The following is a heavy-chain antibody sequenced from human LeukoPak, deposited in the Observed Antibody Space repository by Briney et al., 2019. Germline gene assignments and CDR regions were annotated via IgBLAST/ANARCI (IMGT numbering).Heavy chain of an antibody. D-gene: IGHD3-22*01. CDR1: GFTFSDYY. CDR3: ARDRSGYYLL. J-gene: IGHJ4*02. Sequence: GGSLRLSCAASGFTFSDYYMTWIRQAPGKGLEWVSSISSSSSYIYYADSVKGRFTISRDNAKNSLYLQMNSLRAEDTAVYYCARDRSGYYLLWGQGTLVTVSS. CDR2: ISSSSSYI. V-gene: IGHV3-11*06.